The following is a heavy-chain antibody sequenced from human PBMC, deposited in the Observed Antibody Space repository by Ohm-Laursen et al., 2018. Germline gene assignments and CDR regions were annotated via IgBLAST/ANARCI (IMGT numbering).Heavy chain of an antibody. Sequence: GTLSPTCTVSGGSVSTYYWNWIRQPAGKGLEWIGRISSSGNTNYNPSLKSRVTISVDTSKNQFSLKLSSVTAADTALYYCARGLWWFDPWGQGTLVTVSS. CDR2: ISSSGNT. J-gene: IGHJ5*02. CDR3: ARGLWWFDP. V-gene: IGHV4-4*07. CDR1: GGSVSTYY.